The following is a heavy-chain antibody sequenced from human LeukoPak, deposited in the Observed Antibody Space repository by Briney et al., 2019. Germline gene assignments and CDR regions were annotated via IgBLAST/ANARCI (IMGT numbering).Heavy chain of an antibody. J-gene: IGHJ4*02. CDR1: GYTFSAYY. Sequence: ASVKVSCKASGYTFSAYYMYWVREAPGQGLEWVGWINPYTGDTKYAQNFQGRVTMTRDTSISTVYMEVSRLTSDDTAVYYCARTCGDDCYILDSWGQGTLVTVSS. CDR3: ARTCGDDCYILDS. CDR2: INPYTGDT. D-gene: IGHD2-21*01. V-gene: IGHV1-2*02.